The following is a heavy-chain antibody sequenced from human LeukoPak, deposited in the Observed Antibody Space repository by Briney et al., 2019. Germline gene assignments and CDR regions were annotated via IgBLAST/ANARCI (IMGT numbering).Heavy chain of an antibody. J-gene: IGHJ4*02. CDR2: NYYSGST. Sequence: PSDPLSLTCTVSGGSISSYYWSWLRRPPGKGLEGIGYNYYSGSTNYNPSLKSRVTISVDTSKNQFSLKLSSVTAADTAVYYCARVRGYYYGSGSYYNNLYFDYWGQGTLVTVSS. CDR1: GGSISSYY. CDR3: ARVRGYYYGSGSYYNNLYFDY. D-gene: IGHD3-10*01. V-gene: IGHV4-59*07.